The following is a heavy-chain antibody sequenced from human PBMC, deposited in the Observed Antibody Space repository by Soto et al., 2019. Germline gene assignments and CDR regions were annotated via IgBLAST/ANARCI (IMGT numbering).Heavy chain of an antibody. Sequence: QITLNESGPTLVKPTQTLTLTCTFSGFSLTTSGVGVGWIRQSPGKAPEWLALIYWDDDKRYSSSLKSRLTITKDTSKNQVVLTMVNLDPADTATYYCAHRVLRTVFGLVTTTAIYFDFWGQGTPVAVSS. CDR2: IYWDDDK. D-gene: IGHD3-3*01. CDR3: AHRVLRTVFGLVTTTAIYFDF. CDR1: GFSLTTSGVG. V-gene: IGHV2-5*02. J-gene: IGHJ4*02.